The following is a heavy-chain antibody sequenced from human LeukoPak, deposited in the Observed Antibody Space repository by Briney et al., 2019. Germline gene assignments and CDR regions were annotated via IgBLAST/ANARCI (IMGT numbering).Heavy chain of an antibody. J-gene: IGHJ4*02. Sequence: SETLSLTCTVSGGSISSSDYYWGWIRQPPGKGREWIGSIYYSGSTYYNPSLKSRVTIYVDTYKSRFSLKLSSVTAADTAVYYCATTVTARYYFDYWGQGALVTVSS. CDR2: IYYSGST. V-gene: IGHV4-39*01. D-gene: IGHD4-17*01. CDR1: GGSISSSDYY. CDR3: ATTVTARYYFDY.